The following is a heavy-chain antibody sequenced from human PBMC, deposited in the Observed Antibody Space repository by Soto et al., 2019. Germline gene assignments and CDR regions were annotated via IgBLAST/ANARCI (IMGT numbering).Heavy chain of an antibody. D-gene: IGHD3-22*01. CDR3: ARKQYYYDSRSYYFDY. CDR1: GGSISSYY. J-gene: IGHJ4*02. V-gene: IGHV4-59*01. Sequence: PSETLSLTCTVSGGSISSYYWSWIRQPPGKGLEWIGYIYYSVSTNYNPSLKSRVTISVDTSKNQFYLKLSSVTAADTAVYYCARKQYYYDSRSYYFDYWGQGTLVTFSS. CDR2: IYYSVST.